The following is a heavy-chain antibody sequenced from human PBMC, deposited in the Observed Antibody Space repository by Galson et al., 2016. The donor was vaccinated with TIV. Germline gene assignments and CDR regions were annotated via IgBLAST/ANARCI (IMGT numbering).Heavy chain of an antibody. V-gene: IGHV3-23*01. D-gene: IGHD1/OR15-1a*01. CDR2: ISASGDLI. CDR1: GFTVSGTS. CDR3: VKMIGTTAYDY. Sequence: SLRLSCAGSGFTVSGTSMSWVRQAPGKGLERVSFISASGDLIHYPDSVKGRFTVSRDNSKSSLFLQMDSLRVEDTATYYCVKMIGTTAYDYWGQGTLVSVSS. J-gene: IGHJ4*02.